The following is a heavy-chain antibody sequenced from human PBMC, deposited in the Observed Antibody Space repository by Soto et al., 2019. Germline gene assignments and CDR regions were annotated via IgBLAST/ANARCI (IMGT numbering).Heavy chain of an antibody. CDR1: GGSISSGNW. V-gene: IGHV4-4*02. J-gene: IGHJ3*02. CDR2: ISHSGST. Sequence: QVQLQESGPGLVKPSGTLSLTCAVSGGSISSGNWWSWVRQPPGKGLEWIGEISHSGSTNYNPSLTSRVILSADKSNNPSSLKLSSVTAADTAVYYCARDQISGSAFDIWGQGTMVTVSS. CDR3: ARDQISGSAFDI. D-gene: IGHD6-19*01.